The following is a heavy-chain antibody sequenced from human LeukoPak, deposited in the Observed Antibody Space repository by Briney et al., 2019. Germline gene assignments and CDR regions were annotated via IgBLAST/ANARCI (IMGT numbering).Heavy chain of an antibody. J-gene: IGHJ4*02. CDR2: IRSKANSYAT. V-gene: IGHV3-73*01. CDR3: TRGVDTSGFY. D-gene: IGHD3-22*01. Sequence: GGSLKLSCAASGFTFSGAAMHWVRQASGKGLEWVGRIRSKANSYATAYAASVKGRFTISRDDSKNTAYLQMNSLKIEDTAVYYCTRGVDTSGFYWGQGTLATVSS. CDR1: GFTFSGAA.